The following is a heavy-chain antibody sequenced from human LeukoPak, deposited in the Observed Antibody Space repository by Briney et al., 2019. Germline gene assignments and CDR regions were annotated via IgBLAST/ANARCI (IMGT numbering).Heavy chain of an antibody. D-gene: IGHD4-17*01. CDR3: AKDAYTVTTYYYYYYMDV. CDR1: GFTFSSYG. CDR2: ISGSGGST. Sequence: GGSLRLSCAASGFTFSSYGMSWVRQAPGKGLEWVSAISGSGGSTYYADSVKGRFTISRDNSKNTLYLQMNSLRAEDTAVYYCAKDAYTVTTYYYYYYMDVWGKGTTVTVSS. V-gene: IGHV3-23*01. J-gene: IGHJ6*03.